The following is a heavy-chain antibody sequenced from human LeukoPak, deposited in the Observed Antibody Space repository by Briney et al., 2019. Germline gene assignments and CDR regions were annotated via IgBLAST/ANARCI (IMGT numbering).Heavy chain of an antibody. CDR3: AKEDSSSWFGNWFDP. CDR1: GFTFSTYA. V-gene: IGHV3-23*01. J-gene: IGHJ5*02. Sequence: GGSLRLSCAPSGFTFSTYAMSWVRQAPGKGLDWVSAISVSGRIYYADSVKGRFTISRDNSKNTLYLQMKSLRTEDTALYYCAKEDSSSWFGNWFDPWGQGTLVTVSS. CDR2: ISVSGRI. D-gene: IGHD6-13*01.